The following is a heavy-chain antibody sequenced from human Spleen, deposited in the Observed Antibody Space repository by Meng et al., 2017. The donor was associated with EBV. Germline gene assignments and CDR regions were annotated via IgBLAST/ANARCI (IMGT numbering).Heavy chain of an antibody. CDR2: ISSSGDYI. Sequence: VKLVGPGGGVVQPGKSLRLSCAASGFTFSNYSMNWVRQAPGKGLDWVSSISSSGDYIFYADSVRGRFTISRDNAKNSLYLQMNSLRAEDTAMYYCTRTSLKSWGQGTLATVSS. D-gene: IGHD4/OR15-4a*01. V-gene: IGHV3-21*01. J-gene: IGHJ4*02. CDR1: GFTFSNYS. CDR3: TRTSLKS.